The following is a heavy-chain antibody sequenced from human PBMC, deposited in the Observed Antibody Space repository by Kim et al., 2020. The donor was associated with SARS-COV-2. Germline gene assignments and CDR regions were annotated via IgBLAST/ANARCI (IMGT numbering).Heavy chain of an antibody. D-gene: IGHD4-17*01. Sequence: GGSLRLSCAASGFTFDDYAMHWVRQAPGKGLEWVSLISGDGGSTYYADSVKGRFTISRDNSKNSLYLQMNSLRTEDTALYYCAKELPTTTRNYGMDVWGQGTTVTVSS. CDR1: GFTFDDYA. CDR2: ISGDGGST. V-gene: IGHV3-43*02. J-gene: IGHJ6*02. CDR3: AKELPTTTRNYGMDV.